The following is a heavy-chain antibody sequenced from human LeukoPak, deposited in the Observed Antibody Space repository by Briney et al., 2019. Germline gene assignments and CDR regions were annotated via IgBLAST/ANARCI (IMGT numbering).Heavy chain of an antibody. D-gene: IGHD3-16*02. V-gene: IGHV3-66*02. Sequence: GGSLRLSCAASGFTVSSTDMSWVRQAPGKGLEWVSVIYSGGTTYYADSVKGRFTISRDNSKNTLYLQMNSLRADDTAVYYCARDRKIPSDWGQGTLVTVSS. CDR3: ARDRKIPSD. CDR1: GFTVSSTD. CDR2: IYSGGTT. J-gene: IGHJ4*02.